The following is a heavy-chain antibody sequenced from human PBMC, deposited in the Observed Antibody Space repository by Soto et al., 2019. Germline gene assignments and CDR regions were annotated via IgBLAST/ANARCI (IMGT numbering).Heavy chain of an antibody. V-gene: IGHV4-61*01. CDR3: ARSIVGTTRSIYGSDA. D-gene: IGHD1-7*01. CDR2: IYYSGST. CDR1: GDSVSSGRYF. J-gene: IGHJ6*01. Sequence: QVQLQESGPGLVKPSETLSLTCSVSGDSVSSGRYFWSWIRQSPAKGLEWIGNIYYSGSTNYDPSLKRRVTFSLETANNRFSLNLRSVTAADTAVYFCARSIVGTTRSIYGSDAWGQGTSVTVSS.